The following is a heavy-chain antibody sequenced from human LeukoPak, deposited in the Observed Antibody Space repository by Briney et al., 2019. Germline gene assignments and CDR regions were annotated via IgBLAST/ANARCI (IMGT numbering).Heavy chain of an antibody. Sequence: PGGSLRLSCAASGFTFSSYSMNWVRQAPGKGLEWVSTISSSGDGTYYADSVKGRFTISRDNSENTLYLQMNSLRAEDTALYYCAKETIKYIYGPGAFDIWGQGTLVTVSS. V-gene: IGHV3-23*01. CDR2: ISSSGDGT. CDR3: AKETIKYIYGPGAFDI. J-gene: IGHJ3*02. D-gene: IGHD5-18*01. CDR1: GFTFSSYS.